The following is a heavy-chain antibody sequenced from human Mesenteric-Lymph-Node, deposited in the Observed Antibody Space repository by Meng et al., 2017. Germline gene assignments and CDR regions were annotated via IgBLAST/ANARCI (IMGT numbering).Heavy chain of an antibody. Sequence: GGSLRLSCAASGFTFSSYSMNWVRQAPGKGLEWVSSISSSSSYIYYADSLEGRFTISRDNTRDSLYLQMNSLRAEDTAVYYCAKYQKLGSCTNGICSLDSWGQGTLVTVSS. CDR3: AKYQKLGSCTNGICSLDS. CDR1: GFTFSSYS. CDR2: ISSSSSYI. D-gene: IGHD2-8*01. J-gene: IGHJ4*02. V-gene: IGHV3-21*01.